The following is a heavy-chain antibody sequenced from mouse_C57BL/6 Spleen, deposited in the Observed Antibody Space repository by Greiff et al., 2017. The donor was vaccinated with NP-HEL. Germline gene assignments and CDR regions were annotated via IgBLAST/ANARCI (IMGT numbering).Heavy chain of an antibody. D-gene: IGHD1-1*01. CDR1: GYTFTDYY. CDR3: AATVVPRGFDY. J-gene: IGHJ2*01. Sequence: VQLQQSGPVLVKPGASVKMSCKASGYTFTDYYMNWVKQSHGKSLEWIGVINPYNGGTSYNQKFKGKATLTVDKSSSTAYMELNSLTSEDSAVYYCAATVVPRGFDYWGQGTTLTVSS. V-gene: IGHV1-19*01. CDR2: INPYNGGT.